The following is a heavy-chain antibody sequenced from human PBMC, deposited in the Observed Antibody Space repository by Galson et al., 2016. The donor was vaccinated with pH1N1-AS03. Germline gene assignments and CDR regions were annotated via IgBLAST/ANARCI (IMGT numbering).Heavy chain of an antibody. Sequence: SLRLSCAASLSSGFTFSGYYMHWVRQAPGKGLEWVAFIRDDGGDKYYAESVKGRFTISRDNPKNTLYLQMNSLRAEDTAVYYCAKEGYNWNDGHFDGACDIWGQGTMGTVSS. CDR2: IRDDGGDK. V-gene: IGHV3-30*02. CDR1: GFTFSGYY. J-gene: IGHJ3*02. CDR3: AKEGYNWNDGHFDGACDI. D-gene: IGHD1-20*01.